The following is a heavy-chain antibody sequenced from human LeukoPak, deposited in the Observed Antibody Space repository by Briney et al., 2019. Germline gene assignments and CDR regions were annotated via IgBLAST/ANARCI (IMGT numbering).Heavy chain of an antibody. Sequence: ASVKVSCKASGGTFSSYAISWVRQAPGQGLEWMGGIIPIFGTANYAQKFQGRVTITADKSTSTVYMELNSLKSEDTAVHYCARGWDYDSGGRPTAYVYWGQGTLVTVSS. J-gene: IGHJ4*02. V-gene: IGHV1-69*06. CDR3: ARGWDYDSGGRPTAYVY. CDR1: GGTFSSYA. CDR2: IIPIFGTA. D-gene: IGHD3-22*01.